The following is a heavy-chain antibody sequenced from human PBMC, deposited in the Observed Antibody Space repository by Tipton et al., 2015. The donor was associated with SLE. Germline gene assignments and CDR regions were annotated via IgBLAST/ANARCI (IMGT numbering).Heavy chain of an antibody. CDR3: ARGGGSYYDY. J-gene: IGHJ4*02. Sequence: TLSLTCSVSGGSITSGTYYWSWIRQPAGKGLEWIGHIYTSGSTKYNPSLQSRVTISVDTSKNQFSLKLTSVTAADTGVYYCARGGGSYYDYWGQGTLVTVSS. CDR1: GGSITSGTYY. V-gene: IGHV4-61*09. D-gene: IGHD1-26*01. CDR2: IYTSGST.